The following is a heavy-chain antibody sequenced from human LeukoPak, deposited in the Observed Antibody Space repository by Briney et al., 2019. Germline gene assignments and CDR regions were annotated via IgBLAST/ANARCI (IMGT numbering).Heavy chain of an antibody. CDR2: IYHDGGT. J-gene: IGHJ4*02. V-gene: IGHV4-30-2*01. CDR3: ARGDDFGYYFHY. Sequence: SETLSLTCTVSGGSISSGNFYWSWIRQPPGKGLEWIGYIYHDGGTYYNPSLKSRVTISVDRSKNQFSLKLSSVTAADTAVYYCARGDDFGYYFHYWGQGTLVAVSS. D-gene: IGHD4-17*01. CDR1: GGSISSGNFY.